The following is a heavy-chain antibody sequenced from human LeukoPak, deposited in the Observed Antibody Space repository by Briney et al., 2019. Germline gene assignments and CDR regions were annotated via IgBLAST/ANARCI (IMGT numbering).Heavy chain of an antibody. CDR3: ARDRVPRDYDILTGYYNRNAFDI. CDR1: GFTFSSFT. V-gene: IGHV3-30-3*01. D-gene: IGHD3-9*01. Sequence: PGGCLRLSCAASGFTFSSFTMLWVRQAPGKGLEWVALISYDGSNKYYADSVKGRFTISRDNSKNTLYLQMNSLRPEDTAVYYCARDRVPRDYDILTGYYNRNAFDIWGQGTMVTVSS. CDR2: ISYDGSNK. J-gene: IGHJ3*02.